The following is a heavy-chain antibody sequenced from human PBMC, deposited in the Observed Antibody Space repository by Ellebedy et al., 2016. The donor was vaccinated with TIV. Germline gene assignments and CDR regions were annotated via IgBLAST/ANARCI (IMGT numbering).Heavy chain of an antibody. CDR3: ARDRFFRGSTPFSRGASEYYYYGMDV. CDR1: GGSFSGYY. J-gene: IGHJ6*02. Sequence: SETLSLXXAVYGGSFSGYYWSWIRQPPGKGLEWIGEINHSGSTNYNPSLKSRVTISVDTSKNQFSLKLSSVTAADTAVYYCARDRFFRGSTPFSRGASEYYYYGMDVWGQGTTVTVSS. D-gene: IGHD3-3*01. CDR2: INHSGST. V-gene: IGHV4-34*01.